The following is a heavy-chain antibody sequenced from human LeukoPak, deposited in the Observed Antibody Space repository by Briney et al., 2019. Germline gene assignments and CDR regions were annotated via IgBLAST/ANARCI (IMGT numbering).Heavy chain of an antibody. CDR3: ARVRGGHPAH. J-gene: IGHJ4*02. CDR1: GGSISSSPYSGTYY. CDR2: MYNSGTT. D-gene: IGHD2-15*01. Sequence: SQTLSLTCLVSGGSISSSPYSGTYYWSWIRQTAGKGLKWIGRMYNSGTTNYNPLLKSRVAISVDTSKNQFSLKLSSVTAADTAVYYCARVRGGHPAHWGQGTLVTVSS. V-gene: IGHV4-61*02.